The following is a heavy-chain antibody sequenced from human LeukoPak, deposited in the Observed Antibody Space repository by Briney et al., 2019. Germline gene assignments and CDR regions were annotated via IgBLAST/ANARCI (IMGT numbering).Heavy chain of an antibody. V-gene: IGHV4-59*01. CDR1: GGSISSYY. CDR3: ARGRIWSGHYTTWFDP. CDR2: IYNSEST. J-gene: IGHJ5*02. D-gene: IGHD3-3*01. Sequence: SETLSLTCTVSGGSISSYYWSWIRQPPGKGLEWIGYIYNSESTNYNPSLKSRVTISLDTSKNQFSLKLTSVTAADTAVYYCARGRIWSGHYTTWFDPWGQGTLVTVSS.